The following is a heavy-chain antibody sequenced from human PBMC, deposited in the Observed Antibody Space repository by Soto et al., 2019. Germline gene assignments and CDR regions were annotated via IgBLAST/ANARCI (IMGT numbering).Heavy chain of an antibody. V-gene: IGHV1-46*01. CDR3: ARDMAPTSDFDS. CDR1: GYTFTSYY. D-gene: IGHD3-10*01. CDR2: INPSGGST. Sequence: QVQLVQSGAEVKKPGASVKVSCKASGYTFTSYYMHWVRQAPGQGLEWMGIINPSGGSTSYAQKFQGGVTMTRDTSTSTVYRELSSLRSEDTAVYYCARDMAPTSDFDSWGQGTMVTVSS. J-gene: IGHJ4*02.